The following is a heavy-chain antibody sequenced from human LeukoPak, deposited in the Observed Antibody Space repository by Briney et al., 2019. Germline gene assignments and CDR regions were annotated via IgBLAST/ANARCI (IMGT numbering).Heavy chain of an antibody. Sequence: GGSLRLSCAASGVTFSSYAMSWVRQAPGKGLEWVAVIRGSGGSAYYADSVKGRFTISTDQSKNTLYLQMNSLRAEDTDVYYCAKSASYYSTYLDYWGQGTLVTVSS. J-gene: IGHJ4*02. CDR3: AKSASYYSTYLDY. CDR2: IRGSGGSA. CDR1: GVTFSSYA. D-gene: IGHD4-11*01. V-gene: IGHV3-23*01.